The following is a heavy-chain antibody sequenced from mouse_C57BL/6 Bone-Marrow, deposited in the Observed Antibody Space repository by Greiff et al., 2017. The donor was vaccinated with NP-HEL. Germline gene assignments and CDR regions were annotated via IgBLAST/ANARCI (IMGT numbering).Heavy chain of an antibody. CDR3: ARRRQLRLLDY. V-gene: IGHV1-81*01. D-gene: IGHD3-2*02. J-gene: IGHJ2*01. CDR2: IYPRSGNT. Sequence: VQLQQSGAELARPGASVKLSCKASGYTFTSYGISWVKQRTGQGLEWIGEIYPRSGNTYYNEKFKGKATLTAEKSSSTAYMELRSLKSEDSAVYVCARRRQLRLLDYCGQGTTLTVSS. CDR1: GYTFTSYG.